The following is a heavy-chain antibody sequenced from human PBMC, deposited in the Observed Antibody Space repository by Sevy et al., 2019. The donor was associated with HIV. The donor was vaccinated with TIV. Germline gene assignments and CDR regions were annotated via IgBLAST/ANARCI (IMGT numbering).Heavy chain of an antibody. D-gene: IGHD3-22*01. CDR1: GFTFSTYA. J-gene: IGHJ6*02. Sequence: GESLKISCAASGFTFSTYAMSWVRQAPGKGLEWVSVISGSGGDTYYAESVKGRFTISRDNSKNTLYLQMNSLRAEDTAVYYCAKDAYYYDGSGYSMSQWYYGMDVSGQGTPVTVSS. CDR2: ISGSGGDT. V-gene: IGHV3-23*01. CDR3: AKDAYYYDGSGYSMSQWYYGMDV.